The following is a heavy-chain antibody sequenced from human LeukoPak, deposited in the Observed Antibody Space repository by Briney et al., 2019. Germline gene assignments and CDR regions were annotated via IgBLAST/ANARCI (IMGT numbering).Heavy chain of an antibody. CDR1: GGSISSYY. Sequence: TSETLPLTCTVSGGSISSYYWSWIRQPPGKGLEWIGYIYYSGSTNYNPSLKSRVTISVDTSKNQFSLKLSSVTAADTAVYYCARHLDTAMVQFDYWGQGTLVTVSS. V-gene: IGHV4-59*08. D-gene: IGHD5-18*01. CDR3: ARHLDTAMVQFDY. CDR2: IYYSGST. J-gene: IGHJ4*02.